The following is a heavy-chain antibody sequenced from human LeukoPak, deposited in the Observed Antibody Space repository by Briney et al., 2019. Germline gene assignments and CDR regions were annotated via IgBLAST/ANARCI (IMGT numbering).Heavy chain of an antibody. V-gene: IGHV4-38-2*02. Sequence: PSETLSLTCTVSGYSISSGYYWGWIRQPPGKGLEWIGSIYYSGSTYYNPSLKSRVTISVDTSKNQFSLKLSSVTAADTAVYYCARGLAVSADYWGQGTLVTVSS. D-gene: IGHD6-19*01. CDR2: IYYSGST. J-gene: IGHJ4*02. CDR1: GYSISSGYY. CDR3: ARGLAVSADY.